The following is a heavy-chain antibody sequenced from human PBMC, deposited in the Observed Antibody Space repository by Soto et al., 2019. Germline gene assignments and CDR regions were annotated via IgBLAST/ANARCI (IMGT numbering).Heavy chain of an antibody. J-gene: IGHJ4*02. D-gene: IGHD6-19*01. CDR1: GFSYSSTGVG. V-gene: IGHV2-5*02. Sequence: QITLKESGPTLVKPTQTLTLTCTYSGFSYSSTGVGMGWIRQPPGKALEWLALIYWDDDKRYSPSLKSRLTITKDTSKNQAVLTMTNMDPVDTATYYCAHRQAQGIGLAGTFDSWGQGTLVTVSS. CDR3: AHRQAQGIGLAGTFDS. CDR2: IYWDDDK.